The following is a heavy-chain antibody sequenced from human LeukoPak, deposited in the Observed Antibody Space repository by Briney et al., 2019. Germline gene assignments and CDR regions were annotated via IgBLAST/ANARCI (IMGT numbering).Heavy chain of an antibody. CDR3: ARQTLTKTDY. CDR2: IYYSGNT. CDR1: GGSISSTSYY. V-gene: IGHV4-39*01. J-gene: IGHJ4*02. D-gene: IGHD3-3*01. Sequence: PSETLSLTCTVSGGSISSTSYYWGWIRQPPGKGLEWIGNIYYSGNTYYNPSLKSRVTISVDTSKNQFSLKLSSVTAADTAIYYCARQTLTKTDYWGQGALVTVSS.